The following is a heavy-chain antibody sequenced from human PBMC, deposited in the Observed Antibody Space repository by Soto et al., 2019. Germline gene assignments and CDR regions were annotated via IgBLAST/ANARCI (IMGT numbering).Heavy chain of an antibody. CDR2: IKGGGSEM. CDR3: ARVTTSGNNAYAFHY. Sequence: EVQLVESGGGLVQPGGSLRLSCAVSGFTFSNYWMSWVRQAPGTGLEWVAYIKGGGSEMYYVESVKGRFTISRDNAKGSLHLQMNRRNVEDTGLYYCARVTTSGNNAYAFHYWGQGTLVTVSS. D-gene: IGHD5-12*01. CDR1: GFTFSNYW. J-gene: IGHJ4*02. V-gene: IGHV3-7*01.